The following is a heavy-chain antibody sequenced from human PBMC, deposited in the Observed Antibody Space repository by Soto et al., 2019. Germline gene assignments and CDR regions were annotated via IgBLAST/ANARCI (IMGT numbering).Heavy chain of an antibody. CDR2: ISGSGGST. D-gene: IGHD6-13*01. Sequence: GGSLRLSCAASGFTFSSYAMSWVHQAPGKGLEWVSAISGSGGSTYYADSVKGRFTISRDNSKNTLYLQMNSLRAEDTAVYYCAKTALEGIAAAGDAFDIWGQGTMVTVSS. J-gene: IGHJ3*02. V-gene: IGHV3-23*01. CDR3: AKTALEGIAAAGDAFDI. CDR1: GFTFSSYA.